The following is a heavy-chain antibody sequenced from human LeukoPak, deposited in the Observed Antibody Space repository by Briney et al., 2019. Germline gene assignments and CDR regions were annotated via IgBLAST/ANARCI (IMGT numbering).Heavy chain of an antibody. V-gene: IGHV4-30-2*01. CDR2: IYHSGST. CDR3: AREKNDNLFDY. D-gene: IGHD1-14*01. CDR1: GGSISSGGYS. Sequence: SETLSLTCAVSGGSISSGGYSWSWIRQPPGKGLEWIGYIYHSGSTYYNPSLKSRVAISVDRSKNQFSLKLSSVTAADTAVYYCAREKNDNLFDYWGQGTLVTVSS. J-gene: IGHJ4*02.